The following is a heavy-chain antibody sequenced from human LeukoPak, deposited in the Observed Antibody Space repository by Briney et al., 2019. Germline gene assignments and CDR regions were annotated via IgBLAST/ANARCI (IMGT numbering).Heavy chain of an antibody. D-gene: IGHD3-10*01. V-gene: IGHV4-34*01. CDR3: ARVFISYTVYYYYGMDV. J-gene: IGHJ6*02. CDR1: GGSFSGYY. Sequence: SETLSLTCTVYGGSFSGYYWSWIRQPPGKGLEWIGEINHSGSTNYNPSLKSRVTISVDTSKNQFSLKLSSVTAADTAVYYCARVFISYTVYYYYGMDVWGQGTTVTVSS. CDR2: INHSGST.